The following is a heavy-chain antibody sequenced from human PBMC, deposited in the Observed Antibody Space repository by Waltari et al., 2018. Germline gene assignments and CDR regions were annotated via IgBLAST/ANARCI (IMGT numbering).Heavy chain of an antibody. CDR3: ARGLIAAAVPHY. Sequence: EVQLVESGGGLVKPGGSLRLSCAASGFTFSSYSMNWVRQAPGKGLEWVSSISSSSSYIYYADSVKGRFTISRDNAKNSLYLQMNSLRAEDTAVYYCARGLIAAAVPHYWGQGTLVTVSS. J-gene: IGHJ4*02. V-gene: IGHV3-21*01. CDR2: ISSSSSYI. CDR1: GFTFSSYS. D-gene: IGHD6-13*01.